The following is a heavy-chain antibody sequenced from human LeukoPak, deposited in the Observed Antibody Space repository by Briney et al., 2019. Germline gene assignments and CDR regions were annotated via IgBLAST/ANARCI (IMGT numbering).Heavy chain of an antibody. J-gene: IGHJ4*02. Sequence: GGSLRLSCAASGFTFSSYWMSWVRQAPGKGLEWVANIKQDGSEEYYVDSVKGRFTISRDNAKNSLYLQMNSLRAEDTAVYYCARANWYTVTTAFDYWGQGTLVTVSS. CDR2: IKQDGSEE. D-gene: IGHD4-17*01. CDR3: ARANWYTVTTAFDY. CDR1: GFTFSSYW. V-gene: IGHV3-7*01.